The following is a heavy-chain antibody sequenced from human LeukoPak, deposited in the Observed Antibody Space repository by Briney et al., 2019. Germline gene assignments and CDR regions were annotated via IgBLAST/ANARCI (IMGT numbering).Heavy chain of an antibody. CDR1: GFTFSGSA. J-gene: IGHJ4*02. CDR2: IRSKANSYAT. D-gene: IGHD6-6*01. Sequence: GGSLKLSCAASGFTFSGSAMHWVRQASGKGLEWVGRIRSKANSYATAYAASVKGRFTISRDDSKNTAYLQMNSLKTEDTAVYYCTTHEYSSSPDRDYWGQGTLSPSPQ. V-gene: IGHV3-73*01. CDR3: TTHEYSSSPDRDY.